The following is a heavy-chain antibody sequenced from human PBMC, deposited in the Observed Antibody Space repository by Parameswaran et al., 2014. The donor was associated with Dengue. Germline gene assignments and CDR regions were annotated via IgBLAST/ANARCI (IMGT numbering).Heavy chain of an antibody. CDR3: AGRGRSDAFDI. V-gene: IGHV5-10-1*01. CDR2: IDPSDSYT. D-gene: IGHD3-10*01. Sequence: KVSCKGSGYSFTSYWIAWVRQMPGKGLEWMGGIDPSDSYTNYVPSFQGHVTISADKLISTVYLHWSSLKASDTAVYYCAGRGRSDAFDIWAQGTRVTVSS. J-gene: IGHJ3*02. CDR1: GYSFTSYW.